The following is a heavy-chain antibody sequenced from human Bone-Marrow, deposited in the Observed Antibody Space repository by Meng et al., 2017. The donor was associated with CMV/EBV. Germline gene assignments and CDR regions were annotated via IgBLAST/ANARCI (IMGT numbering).Heavy chain of an antibody. D-gene: IGHD3-22*01. CDR1: GGSISSSSYY. V-gene: IGHV4-39*07. J-gene: IGHJ3*02. Sequence: SETLSLTCTVSGGSISSSSYYWGWIRQPPGKGLEWIGSIYYSGSTYYNPSLKSRVTISVDTSKNQFSLKLSSVTAADTAGYYCARDRLTRDYDSSGYYRDAFEIWGRGTMVTVSS. CDR3: ARDRLTRDYDSSGYYRDAFEI. CDR2: IYYSGST.